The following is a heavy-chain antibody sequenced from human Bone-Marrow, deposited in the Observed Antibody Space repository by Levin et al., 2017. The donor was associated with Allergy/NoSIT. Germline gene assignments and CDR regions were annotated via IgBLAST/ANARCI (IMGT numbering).Heavy chain of an antibody. CDR3: TTGKGPTADYSLVYLHAMYV. Sequence: GESLKISCKVSGYTLTELSMHWVRQAPGNGLEWMGTLDRDDGEIMYAQKFQGRVTMTEDTSTDTAYMELSSLRTEDTAVYYCTTGKGPTADYSLVYLHAMYVWGQGTTVTVSS. CDR2: LDRDDGEI. D-gene: IGHD1-26*01. CDR1: GYTLTELS. J-gene: IGHJ6*02. V-gene: IGHV1-24*01.